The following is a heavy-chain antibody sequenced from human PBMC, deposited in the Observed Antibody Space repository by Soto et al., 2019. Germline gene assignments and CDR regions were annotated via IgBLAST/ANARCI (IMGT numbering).Heavy chain of an antibody. Sequence: EVQLVESGGGLVQPGGSLRLSCAASGFTVSGNYMSWVSQAPGKGLEWVSILYSGGNTYYADSVRGRFTISRHNSENTLYLQMISLRPDDTAVYYCTRAAWGLWFGYMDVWGKGTTVTVSS. V-gene: IGHV3-53*04. D-gene: IGHD3-10*01. CDR1: GFTVSGNY. CDR3: TRAAWGLWFGYMDV. J-gene: IGHJ6*03. CDR2: LYSGGNT.